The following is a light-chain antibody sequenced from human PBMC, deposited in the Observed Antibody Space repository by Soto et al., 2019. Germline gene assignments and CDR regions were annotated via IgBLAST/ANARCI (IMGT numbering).Light chain of an antibody. CDR2: DTS. V-gene: IGKV3-15*01. Sequence: IVLTQSPGTLSLSPGERATLSCRASQSITSTYLAWYQQKPGQAPRLLIYDTSTRATGIPDRFSGSGSGTEFTLTISSLQSEDFAVYYCQQYNDWPPLTFGPGTKVDI. CDR1: QSITSTY. CDR3: QQYNDWPPLT. J-gene: IGKJ3*01.